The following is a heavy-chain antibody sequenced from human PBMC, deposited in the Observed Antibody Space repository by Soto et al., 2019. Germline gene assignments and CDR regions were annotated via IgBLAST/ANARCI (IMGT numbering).Heavy chain of an antibody. CDR1: SGSISSSNW. D-gene: IGHD6-13*01. CDR3: ASSPGIAAAGPYYYFMDV. V-gene: IGHV4-4*02. J-gene: IGHJ6*03. CDR2: IYHSGST. Sequence: SETLSLTCAVSSGSISSSNWWSWVRQPPGKGLEWIGEIYHSGSTNYNPSLKSRVTISVDKSKNQFSLKLSSVTAADTAVYYCASSPGIAAAGPYYYFMDVCGKGTTVTVSS.